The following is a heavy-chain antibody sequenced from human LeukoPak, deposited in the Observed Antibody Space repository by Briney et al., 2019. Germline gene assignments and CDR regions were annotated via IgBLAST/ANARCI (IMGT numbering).Heavy chain of an antibody. J-gene: IGHJ4*02. D-gene: IGHD6-6*01. CDR3: ARLVHY. Sequence: PGGSLRLSCAASGFTFNTYTMNWVRQAPGKGLEWVSYISGSSGIIDYADSVRGRFTISRDNAKNSLYLQMNSLRAEDTAVYYCARLVHYWGQGTLVTVSS. CDR1: GFTFNTYT. CDR2: ISGSSGII. V-gene: IGHV3-48*01.